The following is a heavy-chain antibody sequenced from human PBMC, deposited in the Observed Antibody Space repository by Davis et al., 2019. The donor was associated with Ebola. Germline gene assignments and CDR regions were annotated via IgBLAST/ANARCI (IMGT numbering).Heavy chain of an antibody. Sequence: GESLKISCAVSGLTFSNYWMTWVRQAPGKGLEWVANIKQDGSEKYYLDSVEGRFTISRDNGKNSVFLQMNILRAEDTAVYYCARPVRESGIRLLGYWGQGTLVTVSS. J-gene: IGHJ4*02. V-gene: IGHV3-7*03. CDR3: ARPVRESGIRLLGY. D-gene: IGHD2/OR15-2a*01. CDR2: IKQDGSEK. CDR1: GLTFSNYW.